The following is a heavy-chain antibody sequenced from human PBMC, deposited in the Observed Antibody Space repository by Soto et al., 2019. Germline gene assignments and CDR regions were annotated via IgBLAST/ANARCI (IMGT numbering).Heavy chain of an antibody. Sequence: SEXLSLTCAVYGGSFSGCYWSWIRQSPGKGLEWIGEIDHSGSTNYNPSLKSRVTISVDTSKNQSSLSLSSVTAADTAVYYCARGLGVVAGGALDIWGQGTMVTGS. CDR2: IDHSGST. CDR3: ARGLGVVAGGALDI. CDR1: GGSFSGCY. V-gene: IGHV4-34*01. J-gene: IGHJ3*02. D-gene: IGHD6-19*01.